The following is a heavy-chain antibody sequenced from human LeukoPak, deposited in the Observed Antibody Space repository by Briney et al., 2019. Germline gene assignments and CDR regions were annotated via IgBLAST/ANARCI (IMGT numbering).Heavy chain of an antibody. V-gene: IGHV4-34*01. CDR3: ARKGLRPLEWLSEYYFDY. J-gene: IGHJ4*02. Sequence: PSETLSLTCAVYGESFDGYYWTWLRQPPGKGLEWIGDINHVGVTNSNPSLKSRVAISVDTSKNHFSLKLSSVTAADTALYYCARKGLRPLEWLSEYYFDYWGQGALVTVSS. CDR2: INHVGVT. CDR1: GESFDGYY. D-gene: IGHD3-3*01.